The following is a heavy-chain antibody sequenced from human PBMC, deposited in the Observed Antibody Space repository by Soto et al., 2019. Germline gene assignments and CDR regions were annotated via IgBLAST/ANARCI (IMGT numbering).Heavy chain of an antibody. CDR3: ARIPVDTSMIYWLDP. Sequence: SETLSLTCTVSGGSISSYYWSWIRQPPGKGLEWIGYIYYSGSTDYNPSLKSRVTISVDTSKNQFSLKLTSVTAADTAVYYCARIPVDTSMIYWLDPWGQGTLVTVSS. CDR1: GGSISSYY. D-gene: IGHD5-18*01. V-gene: IGHV4-59*01. J-gene: IGHJ5*02. CDR2: IYYSGST.